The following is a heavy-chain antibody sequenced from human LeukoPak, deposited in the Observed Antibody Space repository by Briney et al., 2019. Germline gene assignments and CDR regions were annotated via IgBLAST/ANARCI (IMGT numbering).Heavy chain of an antibody. J-gene: IGHJ4*02. CDR1: GFSLSDYG. CDR3: AKDLNYYDTSGPFDY. CDR2: ISYDGRNK. Sequence: GGSLRLSCAASGFSLSDYGMHWVRQAPGKGLEWLAVISYDGRNKYHADSVRGRFTISRDNLKNTLYLQMSSLRTEDTGVYYCAKDLNYYDTSGPFDYWGQGALVTVSS. V-gene: IGHV3-30*18. D-gene: IGHD3-22*01.